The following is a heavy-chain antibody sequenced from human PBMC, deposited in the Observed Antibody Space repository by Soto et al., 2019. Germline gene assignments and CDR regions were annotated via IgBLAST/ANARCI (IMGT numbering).Heavy chain of an antibody. CDR2: INGDGSDI. CDR1: GFDFSNYW. J-gene: IGHJ5*02. D-gene: IGHD4-17*01. V-gene: IGHV3-74*03. Sequence: TGGSLRLSCGASGFDFSNYWMHWVRQAPGKGLVWVSRINGDGSDIKYADSVKGRFTISRDNAKNTVYLQMNSLRADDTAVYYCARDQTTGDWFDAWGQGALVTSPQ. CDR3: ARDQTTGDWFDA.